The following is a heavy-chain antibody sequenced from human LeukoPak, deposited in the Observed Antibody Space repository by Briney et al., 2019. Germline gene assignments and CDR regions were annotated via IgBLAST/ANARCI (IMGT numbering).Heavy chain of an antibody. J-gene: IGHJ5*02. V-gene: IGHV5-51*01. D-gene: IGHD2-2*01. CDR3: ARSYQLLDGYNWFDP. Sequence: GESLKISCKGSGYSFTSYWIGWVRQMPGKGLEWMGIIYPGDSDTRYSPSFQGPVTISADKSISTAYLQWSSLKASDTAMYYCARSYQLLDGYNWFDPWGQGTLVTVSS. CDR1: GYSFTSYW. CDR2: IYPGDSDT.